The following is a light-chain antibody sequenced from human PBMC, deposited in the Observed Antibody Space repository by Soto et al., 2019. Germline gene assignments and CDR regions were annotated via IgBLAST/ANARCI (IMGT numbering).Light chain of an antibody. CDR3: QQYDNYSP. V-gene: IGKV1-5*03. Sequence: IQMTQSPSTLSASVGDRVTITCRASQSISDLLAWYQQKPGEAPKLLIYKASSLESGVPSRFCGSGSGTQFSLTISSLQPDDFATYYCQQYDNYSPFGGGTKVEIK. CDR2: KAS. J-gene: IGKJ4*02. CDR1: QSISDL.